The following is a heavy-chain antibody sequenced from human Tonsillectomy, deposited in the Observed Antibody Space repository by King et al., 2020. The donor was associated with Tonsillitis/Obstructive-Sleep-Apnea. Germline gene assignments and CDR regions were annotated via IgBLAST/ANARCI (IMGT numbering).Heavy chain of an antibody. D-gene: IGHD4-17*01. CDR2: INSDGRST. J-gene: IGHJ4*02. V-gene: IGHV3-74*01. Sequence: VQLVESGGGLVQPGGSLRLSCAASGFTFSSYWMHWVRQAPGTGLVWVSRINSDGRSTSYADSVKGRFTVSRDNAKNTLYLQMNSLRAEDTAVYYCVRDPRNGAQDNFAYWGQGSLVTVSS. CDR3: VRDPRNGAQDNFAY. CDR1: GFTFSSYW.